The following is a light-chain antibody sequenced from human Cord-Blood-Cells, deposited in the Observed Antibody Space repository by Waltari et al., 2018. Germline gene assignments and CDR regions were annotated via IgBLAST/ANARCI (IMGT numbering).Light chain of an antibody. Sequence: QSALTQPASVSGSPGQSITIPCTGTSSDVGSYTLVSWYQQHPGKAPKLLIYEGSKWPSGVSNRFSGSKSGNTASLTISGLQAEDEADYYCCSYAGSSTWVFGGGTKLTVL. J-gene: IGLJ3*02. V-gene: IGLV2-23*01. CDR3: CSYAGSSTWV. CDR1: SSDVGSYTL. CDR2: EGS.